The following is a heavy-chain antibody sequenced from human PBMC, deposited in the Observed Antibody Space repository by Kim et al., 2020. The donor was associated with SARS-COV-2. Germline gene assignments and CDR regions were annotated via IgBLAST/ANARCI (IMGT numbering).Heavy chain of an antibody. CDR1: GGSISSYY. CDR3: ARHERPIAWFGELMGWFDP. D-gene: IGHD3-10*01. CDR2: IYYSGST. J-gene: IGHJ5*02. V-gene: IGHV4-59*08. Sequence: SETLSITCTVSGGSISSYYWSWIRQPPGKGLEWIGYIYYSGSTNYNPSLKSRVTISVDTSKNQFSLKLSSVTAADTAVYYCARHERPIAWFGELMGWFDPWGQGTLVTVSS.